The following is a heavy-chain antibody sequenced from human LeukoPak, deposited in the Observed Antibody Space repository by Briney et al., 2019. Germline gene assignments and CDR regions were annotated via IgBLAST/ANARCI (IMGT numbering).Heavy chain of an antibody. J-gene: IGHJ1*01. CDR2: NIPILGIA. V-gene: IGHV1-69*04. Sequence: ASVKVSCKASGGTFSSYAISWVRQAPGQGLEWMGRNIPILGIANYAQKFQGRVTITADKSTSTAYMELSSLRSEDTAVYYCARDDVPMESTVVTGFQHRGQGTLVTVSS. CDR1: GGTFSSYA. CDR3: ARDDVPMESTVVTGFQH. D-gene: IGHD4-23*01.